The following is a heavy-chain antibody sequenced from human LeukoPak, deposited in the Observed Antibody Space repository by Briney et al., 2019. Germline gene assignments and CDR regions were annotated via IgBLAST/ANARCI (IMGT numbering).Heavy chain of an antibody. J-gene: IGHJ4*02. CDR3: AKDAQRGFDYSNSLDK. V-gene: IGHV3-33*06. D-gene: IGHD4-11*01. CDR1: GFTFSHYG. Sequence: GRSLRLSCATSGFTFSHYGMHWVRQAPGKGLEWVAVIWSDGTNTYYGDPMKGRFTISRDNFQRTVYLQMNSLRAEDTAVYYCAKDAQRGFDYSNSLDKWGQGTLVTVSS. CDR2: IWSDGTNT.